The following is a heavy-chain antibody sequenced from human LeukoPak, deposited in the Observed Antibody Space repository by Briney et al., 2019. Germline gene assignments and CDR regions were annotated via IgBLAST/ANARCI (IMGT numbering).Heavy chain of an antibody. J-gene: IGHJ4*02. D-gene: IGHD4-23*01. CDR3: ARKTVVGSYFDY. Sequence: GGSLRLSCAASGFTFSAYWMSWVRQAPGKGLEWVANIKQDGSDKYYVDSVKGRFTISRDNAKDSLYLQMNSLRAEDTAVYYCARKTVVGSYFDYWGQGTPVTVSS. V-gene: IGHV3-7*03. CDR2: IKQDGSDK. CDR1: GFTFSAYW.